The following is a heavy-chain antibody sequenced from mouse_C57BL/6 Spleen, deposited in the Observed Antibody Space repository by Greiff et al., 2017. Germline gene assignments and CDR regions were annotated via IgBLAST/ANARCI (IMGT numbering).Heavy chain of an antibody. D-gene: IGHD1-1*01. CDR3: ARPSYGSSYWYFDV. CDR2: INPNNGGT. Sequence: VQLQQSGPELVKPGASVKISCKASGYTFTDYYMNWVKQSHGKSLEWIGDINPNNGGTSYNQKFKGKATLTVDKSSSTAYMELRSLTSEDSAVYYGARPSYGSSYWYFDVWGTGTTVTVSS. V-gene: IGHV1-26*01. CDR1: GYTFTDYY. J-gene: IGHJ1*03.